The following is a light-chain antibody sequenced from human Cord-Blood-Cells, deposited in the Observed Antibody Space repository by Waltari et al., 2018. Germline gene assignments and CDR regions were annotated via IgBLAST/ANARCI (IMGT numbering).Light chain of an antibody. J-gene: IGKJ1*01. CDR2: AAS. V-gene: IGKV1-39*01. CDR1: QSISSY. Sequence: DIQMTQSPSSLSASVGDRVLITCRASQSISSYLNWYQQKPGKAPKLLIYAASSLQSGVPSRFSGSGSGTDFTLTISSLQPEDFATYYCQQSYSTPRTFGQGTKVEIK. CDR3: QQSYSTPRT.